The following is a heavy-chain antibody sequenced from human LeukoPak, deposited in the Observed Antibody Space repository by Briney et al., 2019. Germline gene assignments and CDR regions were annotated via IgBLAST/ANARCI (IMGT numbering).Heavy chain of an antibody. J-gene: IGHJ4*02. V-gene: IGHV3-NL1*01. CDR2: IYSGGST. Sequence: GGSLRLSCAASGFTFSSYGMHWVRQAPGKGLEWVSVIYSGGSTYYADSVKGRFTISRHNSKNTLYLQMNSLRAEDTAVYYCAKDGIGSIFLYWSQGTLVTVSS. CDR3: AKDGIGSIFLY. D-gene: IGHD3-3*01. CDR1: GFTFSSYG.